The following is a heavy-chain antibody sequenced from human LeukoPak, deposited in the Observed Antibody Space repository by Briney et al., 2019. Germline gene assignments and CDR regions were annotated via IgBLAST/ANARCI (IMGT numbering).Heavy chain of an antibody. Sequence: SETLSLTCTVSGGSISSYYWSWIRQPPGKGLEWIGYIYYSGSTNYNPSLKSRVTISVDTSKNQFSLKLSSVTAADTAVYYCARSDMYCNGGRCYPYYYMDVWGKGTTVTVYS. V-gene: IGHV4-59*01. D-gene: IGHD2-15*01. CDR3: ARSDMYCNGGRCYPYYYMDV. CDR2: IYYSGST. CDR1: GGSISSYY. J-gene: IGHJ6*03.